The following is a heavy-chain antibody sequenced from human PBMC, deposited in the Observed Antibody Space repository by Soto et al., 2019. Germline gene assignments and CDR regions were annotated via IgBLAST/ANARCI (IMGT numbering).Heavy chain of an antibody. J-gene: IGHJ6*02. CDR1: GYSFTSYW. D-gene: IGHD2-2*01. CDR2: IDPSDSYT. CDR3: ARHGIVVVPAAHHYGMDV. V-gene: IGHV5-10-1*01. Sequence: GESLKISCKGSGYSFTSYWISWVRQMPGKGLEWMGRIDPSDSYTNYSPSFQGHVTISADKSISTAYLQWSSLKASDTAMYYCARHGIVVVPAAHHYGMDVWGQGTTVTVSS.